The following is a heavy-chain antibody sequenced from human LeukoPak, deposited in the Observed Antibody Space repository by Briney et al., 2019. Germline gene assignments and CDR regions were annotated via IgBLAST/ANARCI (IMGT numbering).Heavy chain of an antibody. D-gene: IGHD2-15*01. CDR1: GFTFSRYW. CDR3: GRAREAPANVFPDH. V-gene: IGHV3-7*01. CDR2: INQDGSEK. Sequence: GGSLRLSCAASGFTFSRYWMTWVRPSPGKRLEWVANINQDGSEKYYGDSVTGRFTISRDNAENSLFLQMNSLRADDTGVYYCGRAREAPANVFPDHWGQGVVVTVSS. J-gene: IGHJ4*02.